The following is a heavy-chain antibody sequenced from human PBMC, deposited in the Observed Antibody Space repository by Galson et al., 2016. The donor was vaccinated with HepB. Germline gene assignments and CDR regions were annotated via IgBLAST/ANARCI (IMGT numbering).Heavy chain of an antibody. CDR3: AGGVIVGAIFDY. V-gene: IGHV3-21*01. CDR1: GFTFSSYS. D-gene: IGHD1-26*01. J-gene: IGHJ4*02. Sequence: SLRLSCAASGFTFSSYSMNWVRQAPGKGLEWVSSISSSSSYIYYADSVKGRFTISRDNAKNSLYLQMNSLRAEDTAVCYCAGGVIVGAIFDYWGQGTLVTGSS. CDR2: ISSSSSYI.